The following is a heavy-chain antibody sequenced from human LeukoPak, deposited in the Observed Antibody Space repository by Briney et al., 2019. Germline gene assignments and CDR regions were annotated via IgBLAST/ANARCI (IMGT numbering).Heavy chain of an antibody. CDR1: EFTFSSYS. V-gene: IGHV3-48*02. J-gene: IGHJ5*01. CDR2: ISSGTTK. Sequence: PTGGSLRLSCVASEFTFSSYSMNWVRQAPGKGLEWVSYISSGTTKYYADSVKGRFTISRDNVKNSLYLQMNSLRDEDTAVYYCAVEGYCSGGSCYTNWFDSWGQGTLVTVSS. CDR3: AVEGYCSGGSCYTNWFDS. D-gene: IGHD2-15*01.